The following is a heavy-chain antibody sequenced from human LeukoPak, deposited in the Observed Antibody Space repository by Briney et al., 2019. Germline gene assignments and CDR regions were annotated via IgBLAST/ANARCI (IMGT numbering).Heavy chain of an antibody. Sequence: GGSLRLSCAASGFTFSSYAMHWVRQAPGKGLEWVAVISYDGSNKYYADSVKGRFTISRDNSKNTLYLQMNSLRAEDTAVYYCARGGQWGHLSGFDPWGQGTLVTVSS. J-gene: IGHJ5*02. CDR2: ISYDGSNK. V-gene: IGHV3-30-3*01. D-gene: IGHD2-8*01. CDR3: ARGGQWGHLSGFDP. CDR1: GFTFSSYA.